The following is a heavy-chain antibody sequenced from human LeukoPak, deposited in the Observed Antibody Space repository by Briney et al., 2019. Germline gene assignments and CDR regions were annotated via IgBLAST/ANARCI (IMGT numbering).Heavy chain of an antibody. V-gene: IGHV3-30*04. Sequence: TGRSVRVACAGSRFTFTGYAMHWVPQAPGKGLGWVAVLSYDGRDKHYADSVKGRFTISRDNYKSTLYLQMNSLRAEDTAVYYCARDGGGTSADYYFDYWGQGTLVTVSS. CDR1: RFTFTGYA. D-gene: IGHD2-2*01. J-gene: IGHJ4*02. CDR2: LSYDGRDK. CDR3: ARDGGGTSADYYFDY.